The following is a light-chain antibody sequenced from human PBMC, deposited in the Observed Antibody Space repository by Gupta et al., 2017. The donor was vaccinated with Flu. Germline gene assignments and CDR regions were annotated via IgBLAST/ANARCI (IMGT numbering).Light chain of an antibody. CDR3: RQARQNLPFT. V-gene: IGKV2-28*01. CDR1: QSLLHSNGYNY. CDR2: LGS. Sequence: DIVMTQSPLSLPVTPGEPASISCRSSQSLLHSNGYNYLDWYLQKQGQSPQLLIYLGSNRDAGVPDRFSGSGEGTDVTLKISRGEEEDVGGYYCRQARQNLPFTFGHGTNVDIK. J-gene: IGKJ3*01.